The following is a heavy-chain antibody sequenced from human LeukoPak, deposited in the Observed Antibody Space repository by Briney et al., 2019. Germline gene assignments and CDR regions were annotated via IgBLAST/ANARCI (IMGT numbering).Heavy chain of an antibody. Sequence: GSLRLSCAASGFTFSDYYMSWISQAPGKGLEWVSYISSSGSTIYYADSVKGRFTISRDNAKNSLYLQMNSLRAEDTAVYYCASLYASGSYYIKHYYYYGMDVWGQGTTVTVSS. CDR2: ISSSGSTI. J-gene: IGHJ6*02. CDR1: GFTFSDYY. V-gene: IGHV3-11*01. D-gene: IGHD3-10*01. CDR3: ASLYASGSYYIKHYYYYGMDV.